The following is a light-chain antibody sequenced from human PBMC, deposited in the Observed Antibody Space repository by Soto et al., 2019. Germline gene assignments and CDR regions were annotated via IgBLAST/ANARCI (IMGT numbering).Light chain of an antibody. CDR3: QQFNSYPIT. CDR2: AAS. CDR1: QGISSN. V-gene: IGKV1-9*01. Sequence: DIQLTQSPSFLSASVGDRVTITCRASQGISSNLAWYQQKPGKAPKLLIYAASTLQSGVPYRFSGSGSGTAFTLTSSSPQPEDFATYYCQQFNSYPITFDQGKRLEIK. J-gene: IGKJ5*01.